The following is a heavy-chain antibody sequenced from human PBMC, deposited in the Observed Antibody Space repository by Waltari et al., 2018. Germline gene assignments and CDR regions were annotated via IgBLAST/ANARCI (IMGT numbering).Heavy chain of an antibody. V-gene: IGHV5-51*01. Sequence: EVQLVQSGAEVKKPGASLKISCQGSGYSFARYCIGWVRQMPGKGLEWRGIIYPGDSSTKYSPSFQGQVTISVDTSISTAYLQWSSLKASDTAMYFCARQNIHSYGYGYFDYWGQGTLVTVSS. D-gene: IGHD5-18*01. CDR1: GYSFARYC. CDR3: ARQNIHSYGYGYFDY. CDR2: IYPGDSST. J-gene: IGHJ4*02.